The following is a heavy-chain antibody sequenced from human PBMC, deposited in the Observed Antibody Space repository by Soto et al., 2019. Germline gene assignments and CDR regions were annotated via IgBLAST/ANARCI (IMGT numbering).Heavy chain of an antibody. CDR3: AREIEATGYWYFDL. Sequence: LSCAASGFTFRSYDMHLFRQISGKGLEWVSAISVAGNPHYSDSVQGRFAISRENAKNSLYLQMNSLRVGDTAVYYCAREIEATGYWYFDLWGRGTLVTVSS. D-gene: IGHD1-1*01. CDR2: ISVAGNP. CDR1: GFTFRSYD. V-gene: IGHV3-13*05. J-gene: IGHJ2*01.